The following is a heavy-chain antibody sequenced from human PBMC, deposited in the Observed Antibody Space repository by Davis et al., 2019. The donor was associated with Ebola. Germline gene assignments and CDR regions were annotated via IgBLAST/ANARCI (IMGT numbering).Heavy chain of an antibody. CDR2: ISAYNGNT. V-gene: IGHV1-18*01. D-gene: IGHD6-13*01. CDR1: GYTFTSYG. CDR3: ARQKWGVAAAVNDAFDI. Sequence: ASVKVSCKASGYTFTSYGISWVRQAPGQGLEWMGWISAYNGNTNYAQKLQGRVTMTTDTSTSTAYMELRSLRSEDTAVYYCARQKWGVAAAVNDAFDIWGQGTMVTVSS. J-gene: IGHJ3*02.